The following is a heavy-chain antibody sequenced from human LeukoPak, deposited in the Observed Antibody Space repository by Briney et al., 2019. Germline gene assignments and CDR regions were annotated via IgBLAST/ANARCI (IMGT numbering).Heavy chain of an antibody. CDR3: AKDHLPGIVVADRDY. D-gene: IGHD6-19*01. CDR2: ISGSGGTT. V-gene: IGHV3-23*01. J-gene: IGHJ4*02. CDR1: GFIFSRYG. Sequence: GRSLRLSCAASGFIFSRYGMSWVRQAPGKGLEWVSAISGSGGTTYYADSVKGRFTISRDNSKNTLYLQINSLRAEDTAVYYCAKDHLPGIVVADRDYWGQGTLVTVSS.